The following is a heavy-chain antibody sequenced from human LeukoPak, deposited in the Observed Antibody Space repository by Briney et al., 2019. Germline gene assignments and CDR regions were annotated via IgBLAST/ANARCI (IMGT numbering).Heavy chain of an antibody. Sequence: GGSLKLSCAASGFTVSSNYMSWVRQAPGKGLEWVSVIYSGGSTYYADSVKGRFTISRDNSKGTLYLQMNSLRAEDTAVYYCATHTVTTDYAFDIWGQGTMVTVSS. V-gene: IGHV3-66*02. D-gene: IGHD4-11*01. CDR3: ATHTVTTDYAFDI. J-gene: IGHJ3*02. CDR1: GFTVSSNY. CDR2: IYSGGST.